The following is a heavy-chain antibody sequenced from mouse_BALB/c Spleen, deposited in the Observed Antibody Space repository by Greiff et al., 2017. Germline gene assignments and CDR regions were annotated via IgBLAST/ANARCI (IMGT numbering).Heavy chain of an antibody. D-gene: IGHD2-4*01. V-gene: IGHV5-6*01. CDR2: ISSGGSYT. CDR1: GFTFSSYG. Sequence: VQLVESGGDLVKPGGSLKLSCAASGFTFSSYGMSWVRQTPDKRLEWVATISSGGSYTYYPDSVKGRFTISRDNAKNTLYLQMSSLKSEDTAMYYCARLLIYYDYDGGFDYWGQGTTLTVSS. J-gene: IGHJ2*01. CDR3: ARLLIYYDYDGGFDY.